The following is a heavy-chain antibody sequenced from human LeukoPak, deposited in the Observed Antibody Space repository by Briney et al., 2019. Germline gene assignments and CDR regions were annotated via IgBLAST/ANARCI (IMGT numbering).Heavy chain of an antibody. V-gene: IGHV3-21*01. Sequence: GGSLRLSCAASGFTFSSHGMNWVRQTPGKGLEWVSSITSSSTYTFYADSVKGRFTISRDNAKNSLYLQMNSLRAEDTAVYYCARADTVTTYDAFDIWGQGTMVTVSS. CDR2: ITSSSTYT. CDR3: ARADTVTTYDAFDI. D-gene: IGHD4-17*01. J-gene: IGHJ3*02. CDR1: GFTFSSHG.